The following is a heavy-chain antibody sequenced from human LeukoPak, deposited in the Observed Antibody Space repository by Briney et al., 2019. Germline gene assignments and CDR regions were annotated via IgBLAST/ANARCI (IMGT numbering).Heavy chain of an antibody. Sequence: SETLSLTCTVSGGSISNDDWSWIRQPPGKGLEWIGYIYYSGSTNYNPSPKSRVTISINTSKNQFSLKLSSVTAADTAVYYCARDGCSGGSCYYFDYWGQGTLVTVSS. CDR1: GGSISNDD. CDR3: ARDGCSGGSCYYFDY. CDR2: IYYSGST. D-gene: IGHD2-15*01. J-gene: IGHJ4*02. V-gene: IGHV4-59*01.